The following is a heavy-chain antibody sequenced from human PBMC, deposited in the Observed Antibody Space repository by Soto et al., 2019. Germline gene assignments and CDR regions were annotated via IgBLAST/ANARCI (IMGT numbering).Heavy chain of an antibody. CDR2: IYYSGTT. J-gene: IGHJ4*02. V-gene: IGHV4-61*01. CDR1: GGSVSTSYY. D-gene: IGHD5-12*01. CDR3: ARVKMATTYDFDY. Sequence: SETLSLPCTVSGGSVSTSYYWSWIRQPPGKGLEWIAYIYYSGTTNYSPSLKSRVTIAVDTSKNQFSLKLSSVTAADTAVYYCARVKMATTYDFDYWGQGTLVTVSS.